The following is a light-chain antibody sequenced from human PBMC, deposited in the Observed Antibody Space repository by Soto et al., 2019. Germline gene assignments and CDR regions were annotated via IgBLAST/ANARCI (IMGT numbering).Light chain of an antibody. Sequence: DIVMTQSPDSLAVSLGERATINCKSSQSVFYSSNNKNYLAWYQQKPGQPPKLLIYWASTSESGVPDRFSGSGSGTDFTLTISSLQAEDVAVYYCQQYYSTPTFGQGTKVEIK. CDR1: QSVFYSSNNKNY. J-gene: IGKJ1*01. V-gene: IGKV4-1*01. CDR2: WAS. CDR3: QQYYSTPT.